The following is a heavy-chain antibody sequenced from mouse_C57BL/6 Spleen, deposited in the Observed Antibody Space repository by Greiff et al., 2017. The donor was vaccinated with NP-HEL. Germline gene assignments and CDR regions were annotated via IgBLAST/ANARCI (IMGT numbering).Heavy chain of an antibody. D-gene: IGHD1-1*01. Sequence: EVKLVESGPGLVKPSQSLSLTCSVTGYSITSGYYWNWIRQFPGNKLEWMGYISYDGSNNYNPSLKNRISITRDTSKNQFFLKLNSVTTEDTATYYCARDRGYGSGYAMDYWGQGTSVTVSS. J-gene: IGHJ4*01. CDR2: ISYDGSN. V-gene: IGHV3-6*01. CDR3: ARDRGYGSGYAMDY. CDR1: GYSITSGYY.